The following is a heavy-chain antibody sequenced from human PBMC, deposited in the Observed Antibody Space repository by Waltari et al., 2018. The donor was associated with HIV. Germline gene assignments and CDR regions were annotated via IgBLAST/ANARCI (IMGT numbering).Heavy chain of an antibody. V-gene: IGHV3-30*03. CDR2: ISHDGSTR. Sequence: QVQLVESGGGVVQPGRSLRLSCAASGFTFSNYGMHWVRKAPGKGLEWVAVISHDGSTRYYADSVKGRLTISRDNSNNTVSLQLNSLRVEDTAVYHCARDSRGFTYIYDFWGQGTLVTVSS. D-gene: IGHD5-18*01. J-gene: IGHJ4*02. CDR3: ARDSRGFTYIYDF. CDR1: GFTFSNYG.